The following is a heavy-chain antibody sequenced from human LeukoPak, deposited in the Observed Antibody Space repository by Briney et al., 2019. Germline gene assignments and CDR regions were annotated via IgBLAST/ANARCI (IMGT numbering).Heavy chain of an antibody. Sequence: SETLSLTCTVSGGSISSGSYYWSWIRQPAGKGLEWIGRIYTSGSTNYNPSLKSRVTISVDTSKNQFSLKLSSVTAADMAVYYCARPVLRYFDAPFDYWGQGTLVTVSS. CDR1: GGSISSGSYY. V-gene: IGHV4-61*02. CDR3: ARPVLRYFDAPFDY. J-gene: IGHJ4*02. CDR2: IYTSGST. D-gene: IGHD3-9*01.